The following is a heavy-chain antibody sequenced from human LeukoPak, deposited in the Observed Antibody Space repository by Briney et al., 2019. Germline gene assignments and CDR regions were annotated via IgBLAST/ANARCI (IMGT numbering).Heavy chain of an antibody. D-gene: IGHD3-10*01. J-gene: IGHJ3*02. CDR1: GFTFSSYS. Sequence: GGSLRLSCAASGFTFSSYSMSWVRQAPGKGLEWVSSISSSSYIYYADSVKGRFTISRDNAKNSLYLQMNSLRAEDTAVYYCARSRYYGSKNDAFDIWGQGTMVTVSS. V-gene: IGHV3-21*01. CDR2: ISSSSYI. CDR3: ARSRYYGSKNDAFDI.